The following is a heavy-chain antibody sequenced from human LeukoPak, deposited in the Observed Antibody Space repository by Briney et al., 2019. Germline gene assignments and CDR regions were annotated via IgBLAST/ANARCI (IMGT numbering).Heavy chain of an antibody. Sequence: AGGSLRLYCAASGFTFSSYAMSWVRQAQGKGLEWVSAISGSGGSTYYADSVKGRFTISRDNSKNTLYLQMNSVRAEDTAVYYCAKDPQQWLTNNWFDPCGQGTLVTVSS. CDR3: AKDPQQWLTNNWFDP. CDR2: ISGSGGST. D-gene: IGHD6-19*01. CDR1: GFTFSSYA. V-gene: IGHV3-23*01. J-gene: IGHJ5*02.